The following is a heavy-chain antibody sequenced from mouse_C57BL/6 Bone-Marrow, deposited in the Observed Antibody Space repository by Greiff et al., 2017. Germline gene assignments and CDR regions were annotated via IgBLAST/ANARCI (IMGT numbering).Heavy chain of an antibody. CDR3: ARWGGRYWYFDV. CDR2: IRNKANGYTT. D-gene: IGHD3-3*01. Sequence: EVMLVESGGGLVQPGGSLSLSCAASGFTFTDYYMSWVRQPPGKALEWLGFIRNKANGYTTEYSASVKGRFTISRDNSQSILYLQMNALRAEDRATYYCARWGGRYWYFDVWGTGTTVTVSS. J-gene: IGHJ1*03. CDR1: GFTFTDYY. V-gene: IGHV7-3*01.